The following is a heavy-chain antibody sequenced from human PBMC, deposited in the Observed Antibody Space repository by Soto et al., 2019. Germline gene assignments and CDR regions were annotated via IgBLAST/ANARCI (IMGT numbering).Heavy chain of an antibody. CDR2: ISGSGGST. V-gene: IGHV3-23*01. J-gene: IGHJ4*02. CDR1: GFTFSYYW. CDR3: ATLNRIVVVIVGY. Sequence: GSLRLSCAASGFTFSYYWMHWVRQAPGKGLVWVSAISGSGGSTYYADSVKGRFTISRDNSKNTLYLQMNSLRAEDTAVYYCATLNRIVVVIVGYWGQGTLVTVSS. D-gene: IGHD3-22*01.